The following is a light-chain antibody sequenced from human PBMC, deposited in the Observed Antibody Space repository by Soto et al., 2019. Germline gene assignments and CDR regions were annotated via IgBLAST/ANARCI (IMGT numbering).Light chain of an antibody. J-gene: IGLJ1*01. V-gene: IGLV1-40*01. CDR3: QSYDSSLSAYV. CDR2: GNS. CDR1: SSNIGAGYD. Sequence: QSVLTQPPSVSGAPGQMVTISCTGNSSNIGAGYDVHWYQQLPGTAPKRLIYGNSNRPSGVPDRFSGSKSGTSASLAITGLQAEDEADYYCQSYDSSLSAYVFGTGTKVTVL.